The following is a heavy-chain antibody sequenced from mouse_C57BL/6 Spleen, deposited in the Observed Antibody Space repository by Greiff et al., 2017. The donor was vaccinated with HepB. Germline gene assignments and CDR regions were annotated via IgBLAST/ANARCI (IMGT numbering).Heavy chain of an antibody. CDR2: ISYSGST. V-gene: IGHV3-2*02. Sequence: DVKLQESGPGLVKPSQSLSLTCTVTGYSITSGYGWNWIRQFPGNKLEWMGYISYSGSTNYNPSLKSRISITRDTSKNQFFRQLNSVTTEDTATYYWARTARIKYWGQGTTLTVSS. CDR3: ARTARIKY. J-gene: IGHJ2*01. CDR1: GYSITSGYG. D-gene: IGHD1-2*01.